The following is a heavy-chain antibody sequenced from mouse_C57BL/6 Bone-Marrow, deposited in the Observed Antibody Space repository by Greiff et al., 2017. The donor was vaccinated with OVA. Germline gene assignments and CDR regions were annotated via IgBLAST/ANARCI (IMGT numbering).Heavy chain of an antibody. D-gene: IGHD1-1*01. CDR1: GYTFTDYE. V-gene: IGHV1-15*01. CDR2: IDPETGGT. Sequence: VKLMESGAELVRPGASVTLSCKASGYTFTDYEMHWVKQTPVHGLEWIGAIDPETGGTAYNQKFKGKAILTADKSSSTAYMELRSLTSEDSAVYYCTREKITTVVDSYYFDYWGQGTTLTVSS. J-gene: IGHJ2*01. CDR3: TREKITTVVDSYYFDY.